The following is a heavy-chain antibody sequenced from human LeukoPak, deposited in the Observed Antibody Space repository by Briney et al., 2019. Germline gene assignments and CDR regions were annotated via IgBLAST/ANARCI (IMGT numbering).Heavy chain of an antibody. CDR3: ARVSVTTWAEYFHH. D-gene: IGHD4-11*01. J-gene: IGHJ1*01. CDR2: SRAYNGNT. V-gene: IGHV1-18*01. CDR1: GYTFTSYG. Sequence: ASVTVSCKASGYTFTSYGISWVGQAPGQGREWMGWSRAYNGNTHYAQRLQGRVTMTTDTSTSTAYMELRSLRSDDTAVYYCARVSVTTWAEYFHHWGQGTLVTASS.